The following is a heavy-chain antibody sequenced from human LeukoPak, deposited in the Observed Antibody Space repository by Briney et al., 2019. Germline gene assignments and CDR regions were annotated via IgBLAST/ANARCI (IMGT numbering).Heavy chain of an antibody. Sequence: SETLSLTCTVSGGSISSYYWSWIRQPPGKGLEWIGYIYYSGSTNYNPSLKSRVTISVDTSKNQFSLKLSSVTAADTAVYYCARLYWGLGDYGDSEEYFQHWGQGTLVTVSS. CDR3: ARLYWGLGDYGDSEEYFQH. CDR2: IYYSGST. CDR1: GGSISSYY. D-gene: IGHD4-17*01. V-gene: IGHV4-59*08. J-gene: IGHJ1*01.